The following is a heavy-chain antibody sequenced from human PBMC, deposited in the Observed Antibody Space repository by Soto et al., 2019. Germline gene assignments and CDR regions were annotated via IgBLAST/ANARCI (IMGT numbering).Heavy chain of an antibody. CDR3: TRDGDYGSGSYYSAFDY. CDR2: IYHSGST. V-gene: IGHV4-4*02. D-gene: IGHD3-10*01. CDR1: GGSISSSNW. Sequence: PSLTCAVSGGSISSSNWWSWVRQPPGKGLEWIGEIYHSGSTNYNPSLKSRVTISVDKSKNQFSLKLSSVTAADTAVYYCTRDGDYGSGSYYSAFDYWGQGTLVTVSS. J-gene: IGHJ4*02.